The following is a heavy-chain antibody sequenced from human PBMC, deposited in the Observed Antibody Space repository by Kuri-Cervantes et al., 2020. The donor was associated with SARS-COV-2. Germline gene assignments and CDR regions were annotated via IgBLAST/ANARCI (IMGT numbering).Heavy chain of an antibody. J-gene: IGHJ4*02. CDR3: AREEAAAGTGFDY. V-gene: IGHV4-38-2*02. CDR1: GYSISSGYY. D-gene: IGHD6-13*01. Sequence: SETLSLTCAVSGYSISSGYYWGWIRQPPGKGLEWIGSIYHSGSTYYNPSLKSRVTISVDTSKNQFSLKLSSVTAADTAVYYCAREEAAAGTGFDYWGQGTLVTVSS. CDR2: IYHSGST.